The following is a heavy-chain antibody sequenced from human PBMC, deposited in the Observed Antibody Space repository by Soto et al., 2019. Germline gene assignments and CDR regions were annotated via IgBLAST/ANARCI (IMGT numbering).Heavy chain of an antibody. D-gene: IGHD6-13*01. J-gene: IGHJ1*01. Sequence: SETLSLTCAVSGGSISSGGYPWSWIRQPPGKGLEWIGYIYHSGSTNYNPSLKSRVTISVDTSKNQFSLKLSSVTAADTAVYYCARHGASSTWEFQHWGRGTLVTVSS. V-gene: IGHV4-30-2*01. CDR1: GGSISSGGYP. CDR3: ARHGASSTWEFQH. CDR2: IYHSGST.